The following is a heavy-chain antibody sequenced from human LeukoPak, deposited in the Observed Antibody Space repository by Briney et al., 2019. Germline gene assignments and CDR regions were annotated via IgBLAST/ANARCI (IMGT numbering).Heavy chain of an antibody. CDR1: GFTFDDYG. CDR3: AKDTPDGTGWYFDL. CDR2: INWNGNGT. Sequence: GGSLRLSCVTSGFTFDDYGFTWVRQAPGKGLEWVSGINWNGNGTGYADFVKGRFTISRDNAKNSLYLQMNSLRAEDTALYYCAKDTPDGTGWYFDLWGRGTLVTVSS. J-gene: IGHJ2*01. D-gene: IGHD3/OR15-3a*01. V-gene: IGHV3-20*04.